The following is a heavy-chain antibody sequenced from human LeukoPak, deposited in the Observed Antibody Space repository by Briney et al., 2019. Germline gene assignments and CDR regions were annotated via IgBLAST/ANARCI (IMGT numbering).Heavy chain of an antibody. CDR3: ARGITIFGVGPA. CDR1: GGTFSSYT. CDR2: IIPILGIA. V-gene: IGHV1-69*02. Sequence: SVKVSCKASGGTFSSYTISWVRQAPGQGLEWMGRIIPILGIANYAQKFQGRVTITADKSTSTAHMELKRLGSEDTAVYYCARGITIFGVGPAWGQGTLVTVFS. D-gene: IGHD3-3*01. J-gene: IGHJ5*02.